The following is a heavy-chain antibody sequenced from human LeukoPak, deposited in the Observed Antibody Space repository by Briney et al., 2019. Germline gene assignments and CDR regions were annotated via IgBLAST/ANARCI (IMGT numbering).Heavy chain of an antibody. V-gene: IGHV4-34*01. CDR3: AMNDYGSGSYRDY. Sequence: SETLSLTRAVYGGSFSGYYWSWIRQPPGKGLEWIGEINHSGSTNYNPSLKSRVTISVDTSKNQFSLKLSSVTAADTAVYYCAMNDYGSGSYRDYWGQGTLVTVSS. D-gene: IGHD3-10*01. CDR1: GGSFSGYY. CDR2: INHSGST. J-gene: IGHJ4*02.